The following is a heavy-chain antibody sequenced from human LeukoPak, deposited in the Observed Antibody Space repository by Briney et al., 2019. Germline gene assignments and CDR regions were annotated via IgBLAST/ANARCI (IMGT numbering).Heavy chain of an antibody. D-gene: IGHD1-26*01. Sequence: QAGGSLRLSCAASGFTFSSYGMHWVRQAPGKGLEWVAFIRYDGSNKYYADSVKGRFTISRDNSKNTLYLQMNSLRAEDTAVYYCARAAIVGATTRLYFDYWGQGTLVTVSS. CDR3: ARAAIVGATTRLYFDY. CDR2: IRYDGSNK. J-gene: IGHJ4*02. V-gene: IGHV3-30*02. CDR1: GFTFSSYG.